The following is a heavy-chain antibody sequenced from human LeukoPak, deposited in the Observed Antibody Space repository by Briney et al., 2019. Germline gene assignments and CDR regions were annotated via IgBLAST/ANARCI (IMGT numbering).Heavy chain of an antibody. D-gene: IGHD3-16*01. J-gene: IGHJ4*02. CDR1: GFTFSSYT. CDR3: ARSPRGDYFDY. Sequence: GGSLRLSCVASGFTFSSYTMNWVRQAPGRGLEWVSSISSGSHYIDYADSVRGRFTISRDNAENSLHLHMSSLRAEDTAVYYCARSPRGDYFDYWGQGTLVTVSS. V-gene: IGHV3-21*01. CDR2: ISSGSHYI.